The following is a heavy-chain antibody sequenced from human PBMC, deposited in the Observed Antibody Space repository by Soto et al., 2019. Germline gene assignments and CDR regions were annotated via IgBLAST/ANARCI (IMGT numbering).Heavy chain of an antibody. Sequence: PGGSLTLSCGSSGCTFSSYSMNWVRQAPWKGREWVSSISSSSSYIYYADSVKGRFTISRDNAKNSLYLQMNSLRAEDTAVYYCARDGGDGETPGMDVWGPGTTVTVSS. V-gene: IGHV3-21*01. CDR2: ISSSSSYI. J-gene: IGHJ6*02. CDR3: ARDGGDGETPGMDV. CDR1: GCTFSSYS. D-gene: IGHD4-17*01.